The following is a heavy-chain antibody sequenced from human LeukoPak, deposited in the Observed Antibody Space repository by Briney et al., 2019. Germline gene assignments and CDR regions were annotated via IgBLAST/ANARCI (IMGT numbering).Heavy chain of an antibody. D-gene: IGHD6-13*01. Sequence: GASVKVSCKTSGYIFIGYYIHWVRQAPGQGLEWMGWINPNSGGTNFAEKFQGWVTMTRDTSISTAYMELSRLKYDDTAVYYCARGSIAAAGSAFDIWGQGTMVTVSS. V-gene: IGHV1-2*04. J-gene: IGHJ3*02. CDR1: GYIFIGYY. CDR3: ARGSIAAAGSAFDI. CDR2: INPNSGGT.